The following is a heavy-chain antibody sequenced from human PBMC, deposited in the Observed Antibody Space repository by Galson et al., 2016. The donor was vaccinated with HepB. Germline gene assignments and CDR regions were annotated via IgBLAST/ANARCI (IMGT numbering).Heavy chain of an antibody. J-gene: IGHJ6*02. V-gene: IGHV3-23*01. D-gene: IGHD3-3*01. CDR2: ISGSGGST. CDR1: GFTFSSYA. Sequence: SLRLSCAASGFTFSSYAMSWVRRAPGKGLEWVSAISGSGGSTYYADSVKGRFTTSRDNSKNTLYLQMNSLRAEDTAVYYCAKDLGFLEWLFFDSYYYYGMDVWGQGTTVTVSS. CDR3: AKDLGFLEWLFFDSYYYYGMDV.